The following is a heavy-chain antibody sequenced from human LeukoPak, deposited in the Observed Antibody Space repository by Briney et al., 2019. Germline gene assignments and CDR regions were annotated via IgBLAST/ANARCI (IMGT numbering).Heavy chain of an antibody. CDR3: ARGYISAGRIDY. V-gene: IGHV4-4*02. Sequence: SETLSLTCAVSGGSISSSNWWSWVRQPPGKGLEWIGEIYHSGSTNYNPSLKSRVTISVDKSKNQFSLKLNSVTPADTAVYYCARGYISAGRIDYWGQGTLVTVSS. CDR2: IYHSGST. D-gene: IGHD6-6*01. CDR1: GGSISSSNW. J-gene: IGHJ4*02.